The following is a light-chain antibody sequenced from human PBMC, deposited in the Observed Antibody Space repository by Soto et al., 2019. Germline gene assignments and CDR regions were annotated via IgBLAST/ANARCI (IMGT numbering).Light chain of an antibody. J-gene: IGLJ1*01. CDR1: SSDVGGFNY. V-gene: IGLV2-14*01. Sequence: QSALTQPASVSGSPGQSITISCTGTSSDVGGFNYVSWYQQFPGKAPKLMIYEVSNRPSGVSNRFSGSKSGNTASLTISGLQAEDEGYYYCSSYTTSNTLVFGTGIKVTVL. CDR2: EVS. CDR3: SSYTTSNTLV.